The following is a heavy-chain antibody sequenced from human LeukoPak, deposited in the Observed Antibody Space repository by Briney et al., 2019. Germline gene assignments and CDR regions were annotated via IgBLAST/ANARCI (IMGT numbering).Heavy chain of an antibody. Sequence: ASVKVSCKASGYTFTSYDINWVRQATGQGLEWMGWMNPNSGNTGYAQKFQGRVTMTRNTSISTAYMELSSLRSEATAVYYCARFGVVVPAASYGMDVWGQGTTVTVSS. J-gene: IGHJ6*02. CDR3: ARFGVVVPAASYGMDV. D-gene: IGHD2-2*01. V-gene: IGHV1-8*01. CDR2: MNPNSGNT. CDR1: GYTFTSYD.